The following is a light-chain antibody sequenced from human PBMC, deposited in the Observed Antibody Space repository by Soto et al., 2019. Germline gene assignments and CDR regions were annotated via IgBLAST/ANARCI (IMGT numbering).Light chain of an antibody. CDR1: QNINNY. V-gene: IGKV1-39*01. CDR3: QQSYSSPPT. J-gene: IGKJ1*01. Sequence: DIQMTQPPSSLSASVGDRVTITCQASQNINNYLNWYQQKPGRAPKLLIYDASNLESGVPSRFSGSRSGPDFTLTISSLQPEDFATYYCQQSYSSPPTFGQGTKVDI. CDR2: DAS.